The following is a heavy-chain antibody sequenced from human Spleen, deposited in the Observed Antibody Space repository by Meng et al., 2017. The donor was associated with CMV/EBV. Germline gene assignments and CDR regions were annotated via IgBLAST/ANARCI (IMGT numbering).Heavy chain of an antibody. D-gene: IGHD3-3*01. CDR1: GYPFNSYG. CDR3: ARGDLRAWFDP. J-gene: IGHJ5*02. Sequence: ASVKVSCKASGYPFNSYGISWLRQAPGQGLEWMGWISVYHGNTKYAQKFQGRVTVTTDTSTSTAYMEMTGLKSDDTAVYYCARGDLRAWFDPWGQGTLVTVSS. V-gene: IGHV1-18*01. CDR2: ISVYHGNT.